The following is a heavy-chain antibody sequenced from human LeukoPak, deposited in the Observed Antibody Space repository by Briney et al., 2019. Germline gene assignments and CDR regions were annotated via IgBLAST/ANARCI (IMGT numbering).Heavy chain of an antibody. J-gene: IGHJ4*02. V-gene: IGHV4-39*02. CDR3: ARDLYFDY. CDR2: IYYSGST. Sequence: SETLSLTCTASGGSISSSSYYWGWIRQPPGKGLEWIGSIYYSGSTYYNPSLKSRVTISVDTSKNQFSLKLSSVTAADTAVYYCARDLYFDYWGQGTLVTVSS. CDR1: GGSISSSSYY.